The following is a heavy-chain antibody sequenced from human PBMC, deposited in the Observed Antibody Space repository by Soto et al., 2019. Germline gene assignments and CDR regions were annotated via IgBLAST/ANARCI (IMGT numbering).Heavy chain of an antibody. CDR2: MRTGSGDT. Sequence: QVQLVQSGAEVKRPGASVRFSCKASRYTFTSYDIFWVRQSPGQGLEWMGWMRTGSGDTHYAQKFQGRFTMTRDTSISTAYMELNNLVSDDTAVYYCARRSTTYLNEVIYDIWGQGTLVTVSS. J-gene: IGHJ1*01. D-gene: IGHD1-26*01. V-gene: IGHV1-2*02. CDR3: ARRSTTYLNEVIYDI. CDR1: RYTFTSYD.